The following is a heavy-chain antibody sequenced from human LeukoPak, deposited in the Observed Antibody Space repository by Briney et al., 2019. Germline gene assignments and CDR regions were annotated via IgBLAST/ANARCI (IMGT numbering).Heavy chain of an antibody. CDR1: GFTFDDYA. Sequence: GRSLRLSCAASGFTFDDYAMPWVRQAPGKGLEWVPGISWNSGSIGYADSVKGRFTISRDNAKNSLYLQMNSLRAEDTALYYCAKVTTYYYGSGSYFDYWGQGTLVTVSS. J-gene: IGHJ4*02. V-gene: IGHV3-9*01. CDR2: ISWNSGSI. D-gene: IGHD3-10*01. CDR3: AKVTTYYYGSGSYFDY.